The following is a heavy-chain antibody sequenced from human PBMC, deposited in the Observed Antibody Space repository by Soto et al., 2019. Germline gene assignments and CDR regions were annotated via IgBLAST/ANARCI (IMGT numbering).Heavy chain of an antibody. CDR3: ATTGPY. Sequence: GGSLRLSCAASGFRLSSYGMHWVRQAPGKGLEWVAVISYDGNTEYYGDSVKGRFTISRDKSKNTVSLQMNSLRDEDSAAYYCATTGPYWGQGTLVTVSS. CDR1: GFRLSSYG. J-gene: IGHJ4*02. CDR2: ISYDGNTE. V-gene: IGHV3-30*03.